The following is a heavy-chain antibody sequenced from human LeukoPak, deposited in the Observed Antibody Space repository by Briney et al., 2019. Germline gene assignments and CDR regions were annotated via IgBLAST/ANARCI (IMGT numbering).Heavy chain of an antibody. J-gene: IGHJ1*01. D-gene: IGHD3-22*01. V-gene: IGHV3-23*01. Sequence: GGSLRLSCAASGFTFSSYAMSWVRQAPGKGLEWVSAISGSGGSTYYADSAKGRFTNSRDNSKNTLYLQMNSLRAEDTAVYYCAKVRTDYYDSSGHAEYFQHWGQGTLVTVSS. CDR2: ISGSGGST. CDR3: AKVRTDYYDSSGHAEYFQH. CDR1: GFTFSSYA.